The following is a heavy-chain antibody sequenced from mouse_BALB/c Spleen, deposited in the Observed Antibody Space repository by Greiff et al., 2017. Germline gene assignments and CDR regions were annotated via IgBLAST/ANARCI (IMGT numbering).Heavy chain of an antibody. D-gene: IGHD1-2*01. CDR3: ARDYYGDPDY. J-gene: IGHJ2*01. CDR2: IWAGGST. V-gene: IGHV2-9*02. Sequence: VQVVESGPDLVAPSPTLYMTCNVSGFSFTSYGVNWVRQPPGKGLEWLGVIWAGGSTTYNSALMYKLSISKDNSTSQAFLKMSSLQTDDTAMYYCARDYYGDPDYWGQGTTLTVSS. CDR1: GFSFTSYG.